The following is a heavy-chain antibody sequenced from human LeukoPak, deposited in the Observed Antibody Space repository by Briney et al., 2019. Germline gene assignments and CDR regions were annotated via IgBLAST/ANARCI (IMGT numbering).Heavy chain of an antibody. D-gene: IGHD3-3*01. Sequence: GGSLRLSCAASGFTFSNAWMSWVRQAPGKGLEWVGRIKSKTDGGTTDYAAPVKGRFTISRDDSKNTLYLQMNSLKTEDTAVYYCTTEGATVLEWLSLYYFDYWGQGTLVTVSS. V-gene: IGHV3-15*01. CDR2: IKSKTDGGTT. CDR3: TTEGATVLEWLSLYYFDY. CDR1: GFTFSNAW. J-gene: IGHJ4*02.